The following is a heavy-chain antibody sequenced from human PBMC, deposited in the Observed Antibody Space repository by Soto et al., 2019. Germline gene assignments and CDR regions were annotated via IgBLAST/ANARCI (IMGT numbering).Heavy chain of an antibody. CDR3: ARRFS. Sequence: PGGSLRLSCAASGFTFSSDWMSWVRQAPGKGLEWVATINQDGNEKYYVDSVKGRFTISRDNAKKSLHLQMNSLRVEDTAVYYCARRFSWGQGALVTVSS. J-gene: IGHJ5*02. V-gene: IGHV3-7*05. CDR1: GFTFSSDW. CDR2: INQDGNEK.